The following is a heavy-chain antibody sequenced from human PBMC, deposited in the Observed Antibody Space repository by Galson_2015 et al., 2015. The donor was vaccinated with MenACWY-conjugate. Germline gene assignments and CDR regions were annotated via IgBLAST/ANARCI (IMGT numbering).Heavy chain of an antibody. CDR2: INPGLVSPGDSNI. V-gene: IGHV5-51*01. Sequence: QSGAEVKKPGESLTISCTGSGYSFTNYWIGWVRQMPGKGLEWMGLINPGLVSPGDSNIRYSPSFQGQVTISADESISTAYLQWSSLKASDTAMYYCARHPPGGRGMDVWGRGTTVTVSS. CDR1: GYSFTNYW. J-gene: IGHJ6*02. CDR3: ARHPPGGRGMDV. D-gene: IGHD2-15*01.